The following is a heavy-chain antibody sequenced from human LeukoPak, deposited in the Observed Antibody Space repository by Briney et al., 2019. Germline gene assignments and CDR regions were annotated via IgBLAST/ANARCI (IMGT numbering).Heavy chain of an antibody. J-gene: IGHJ5*02. V-gene: IGHV1-18*01. CDR3: ARYDSSGYYYRDWFDP. D-gene: IGHD3-22*01. CDR2: ISAYNGNT. Sequence: GASVKVSCKASGYTFTSYGISWVRQAPGQGLEWMGWISAYNGNTNYAQKLQGRVTMTTDTSTSTAYMELRSLRSDDTAVYYCARYDSSGYYYRDWFDPWGQRTLVTVSS. CDR1: GYTFTSYG.